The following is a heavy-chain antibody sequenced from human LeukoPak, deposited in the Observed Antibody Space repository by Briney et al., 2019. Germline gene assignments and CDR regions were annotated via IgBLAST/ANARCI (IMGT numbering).Heavy chain of an antibody. Sequence: ASVKVSCKVSGYTLTELSMHWVRQAPGKGLEWMGGFDPEDGETINAQKFQGRVTMTEDTSTDTAYMELSSLRSEDTAVYYCATVGDNWNYLAFDIWGQGTMVTVSS. CDR3: ATVGDNWNYLAFDI. CDR2: FDPEDGET. J-gene: IGHJ3*02. CDR1: GYTLTELS. D-gene: IGHD1-7*01. V-gene: IGHV1-24*01.